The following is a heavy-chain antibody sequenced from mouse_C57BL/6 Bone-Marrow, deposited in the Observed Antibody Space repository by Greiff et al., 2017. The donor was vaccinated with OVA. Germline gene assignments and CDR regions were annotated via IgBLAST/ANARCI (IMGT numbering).Heavy chain of an antibody. CDR3: ALIYYGNYPLAY. CDR2: IDPEDGET. D-gene: IGHD2-1*01. Sequence: EVHLVESGAELVKPGASVKLSCTASGFNIKDYYMHWVKQRTEQGLEWIGRIDPEDGETKYAPKFQGKATITADTSSNTAYLQLSSLTSEDTAVYYCALIYYGNYPLAYWGQGTLVTVSA. V-gene: IGHV14-2*01. CDR1: GFNIKDYY. J-gene: IGHJ3*01.